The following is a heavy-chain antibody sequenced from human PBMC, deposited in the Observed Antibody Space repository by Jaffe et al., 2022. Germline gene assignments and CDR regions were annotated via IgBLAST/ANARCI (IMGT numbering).Heavy chain of an antibody. CDR3: ARAEGGLGLLGSFDY. D-gene: IGHD5-12*01. J-gene: IGHJ4*02. CDR1: GGSISSYY. V-gene: IGHV4-59*01. Sequence: QVQLQESGPGLVKPSETLSLTCTVSGGSISSYYWSWIRQPPGKGLEWIGYIYYSGSTNYNPSLKSRVTISVDTSKNQFSLKLSSVTAADTAVYYCARAEGGLGLLGSFDYWGQGTLVTVSS. CDR2: IYYSGST.